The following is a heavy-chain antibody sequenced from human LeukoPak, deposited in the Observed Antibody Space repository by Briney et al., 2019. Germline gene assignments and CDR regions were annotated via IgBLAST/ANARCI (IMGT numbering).Heavy chain of an antibody. D-gene: IGHD2-2*01. CDR2: ISGSGGST. CDR1: GFTFSSYA. CDR3: AKDQVGCSSTSCYEVDY. V-gene: IGHV3-23*01. Sequence: GSLRLSCAASGFTFSSYAMSWVRQAPGKGLEWVSAISGSGGSTYYADSVKGRFTISRDNSKNTLYLQMNSLRAEDTAVYYCAKDQVGCSSTSCYEVDYWGQGTLVTVSS. J-gene: IGHJ4*02.